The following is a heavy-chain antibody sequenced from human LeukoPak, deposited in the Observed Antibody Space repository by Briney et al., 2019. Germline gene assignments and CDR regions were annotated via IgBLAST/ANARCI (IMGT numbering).Heavy chain of an antibody. Sequence: GGSLRLSCVASGFTFSSYSMNWVRQAPGKGLEWVSSISSSSSYIYYADSVKGRFTISRDNAKNSLYLQMNSLRAEDTAVYYCAREGVAGSGDYWGQGTLVTVSS. D-gene: IGHD6-19*01. CDR1: GFTFSSYS. CDR2: ISSSSSYI. V-gene: IGHV3-21*01. J-gene: IGHJ4*02. CDR3: AREGVAGSGDY.